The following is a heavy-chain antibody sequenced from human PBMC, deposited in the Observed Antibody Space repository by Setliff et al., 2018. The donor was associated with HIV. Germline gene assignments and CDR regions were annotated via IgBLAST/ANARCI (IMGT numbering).Heavy chain of an antibody. CDR2: INPNSGGT. CDR1: GYTFSNYG. J-gene: IGHJ4*02. D-gene: IGHD2-21*02. CDR3: ARARLHPDY. V-gene: IGHV1-2*02. Sequence: ASVKVSCKASGYTFSNYGISWVRQAPGQGLEWMGWINPNSGGTNYAQKFQGRVTMTRDTSISTAYMELSRLRSDDTAVYYCARARLHPDYWGQGTLVTVSS.